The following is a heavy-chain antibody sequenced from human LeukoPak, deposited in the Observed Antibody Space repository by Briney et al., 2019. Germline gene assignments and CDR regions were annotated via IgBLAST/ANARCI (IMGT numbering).Heavy chain of an antibody. J-gene: IGHJ5*02. Sequence: SETLSLTCTVSGGSISSYYWSWIRQPPGKGLEWIGYIYYSGSTNYNPSLKSRVTISVDTSKNQFSLKPSSVTAADTAVYYCAREVLEIAAAGPYNNWFDPRGQGTLVTVSS. V-gene: IGHV4-59*01. CDR2: IYYSGST. CDR3: AREVLEIAAAGPYNNWFDP. CDR1: GGSISSYY. D-gene: IGHD6-13*01.